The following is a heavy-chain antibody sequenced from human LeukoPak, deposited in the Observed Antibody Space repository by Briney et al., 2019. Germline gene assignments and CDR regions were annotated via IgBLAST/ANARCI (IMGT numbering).Heavy chain of an antibody. CDR3: AAAVTRRRLEWNFDL. D-gene: IGHD4-17*01. Sequence: GGSLRLSCAASGFRFSDYYISWIRQAPGKGLEWISYISSPGTTIYYVDSVKGRFTISRDNAKNSLSLQMDSLRAEDTAVYYCAAAVTRRRLEWNFDLWGRGTLVTVSS. V-gene: IGHV3-11*04. CDR1: GFRFSDYY. CDR2: ISSPGTTI. J-gene: IGHJ2*01.